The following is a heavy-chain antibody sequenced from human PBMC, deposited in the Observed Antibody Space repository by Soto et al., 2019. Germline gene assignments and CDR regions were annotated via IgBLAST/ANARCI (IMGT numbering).Heavy chain of an antibody. V-gene: IGHV3-30*03. CDR1: GFTFSSYG. Sequence: QVQLVESGGGVVQPGRSLRLSCAASGFTFSSYGMHWVRQAPGKGLEWVAVISYDGSNKYYADSVKGRFTISRDNSKNTLYLQMNSLRAEDTAVYYCVPSQDYDSSGYFFDYWGQGTLVTVSS. CDR3: VPSQDYDSSGYFFDY. CDR2: ISYDGSNK. J-gene: IGHJ4*02. D-gene: IGHD3-22*01.